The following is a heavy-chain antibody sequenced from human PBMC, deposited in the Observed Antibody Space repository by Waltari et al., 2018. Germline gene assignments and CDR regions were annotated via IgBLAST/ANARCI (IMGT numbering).Heavy chain of an antibody. D-gene: IGHD6-13*01. Sequence: QVQLQQWGAGLLKPSETLSLTCAVYGGSFSGYYWSWIRQPPGKGLEWIGEINHSGSTTDNPSLKGRVTISVDTSKNQFSLKLSSVTAADTAVYYCARDRRGSSSWYTLPHYYMDVWGKGTTVTVSS. CDR1: GGSFSGYY. J-gene: IGHJ6*03. CDR3: ARDRRGSSSWYTLPHYYMDV. CDR2: INHSGST. V-gene: IGHV4-34*01.